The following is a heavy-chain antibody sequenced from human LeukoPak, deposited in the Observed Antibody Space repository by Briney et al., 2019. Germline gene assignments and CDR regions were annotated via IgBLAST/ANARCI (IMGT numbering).Heavy chain of an antibody. CDR2: ISGTGGST. J-gene: IGHJ4*02. CDR1: RITLSNYG. Sequence: GGCLRLSCAVSRITLSNYGMSWVRQAPGKGLEWVAGISGTGGSTNYADSVKGRFIISRDNPKNTLYLQMNSLRAEDTAVYFCAKRGVVIRVILVGFHKEAYYFDSWGQGALVTVSS. V-gene: IGHV3-23*01. CDR3: AKRGVVIRVILVGFHKEAYYFDS. D-gene: IGHD3-10*01.